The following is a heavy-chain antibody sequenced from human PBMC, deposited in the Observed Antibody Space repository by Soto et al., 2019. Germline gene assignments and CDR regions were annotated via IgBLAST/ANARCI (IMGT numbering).Heavy chain of an antibody. CDR3: ARDKITGLFDY. D-gene: IGHD2-8*02. J-gene: IGHJ4*02. Sequence: SETLSLTCSVSGGSITSSSYYWGWIRQPPGKGLEWIGNIYYSGSTYYNPSLKSRVTISVDTSKNQFSLKLSSVTAADTAVYYCARDKITGLFDYWGQGTLVTVSS. CDR1: GGSITSSSYY. CDR2: IYYSGST. V-gene: IGHV4-39*02.